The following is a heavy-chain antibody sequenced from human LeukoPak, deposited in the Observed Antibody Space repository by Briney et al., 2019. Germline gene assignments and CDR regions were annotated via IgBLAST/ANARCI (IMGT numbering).Heavy chain of an antibody. CDR3: VRDLGSTFDF. CDR1: GFNSRIYW. V-gene: IGHV3-74*01. D-gene: IGHD1-14*01. J-gene: IGHJ4*02. CDR2: INSVGSTT. Sequence: TGGSLRLSCAASGFNSRIYWMQWVRQAPGKGLVWVSHINSVGSTTNYADSVKGRFTISRDNAKNTLFLQLNSLSAEDTAVYFCVRDLGSTFDFWGQRTLVTVSS.